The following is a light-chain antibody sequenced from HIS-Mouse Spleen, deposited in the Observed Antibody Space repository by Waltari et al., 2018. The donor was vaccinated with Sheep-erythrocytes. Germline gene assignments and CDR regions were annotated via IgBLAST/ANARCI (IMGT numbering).Light chain of an antibody. Sequence: EIVLTQSPGTLSLSPGERAPPSCRASQSVSSSYLAWDQQKPGQAPRLLIYGASSKATGIPDRFSGSGSGTDFTLTISRLEPEDFAVYYCQQYGSSLRTFGQGTKVEIK. CDR2: GAS. CDR1: QSVSSSY. CDR3: QQYGSSLRT. V-gene: IGKV3-20*01. J-gene: IGKJ1*01.